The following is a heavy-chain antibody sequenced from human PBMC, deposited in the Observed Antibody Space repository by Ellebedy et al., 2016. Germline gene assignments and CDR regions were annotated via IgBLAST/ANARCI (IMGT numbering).Heavy chain of an antibody. D-gene: IGHD3-10*01. Sequence: LSLTXAASGFLFRAFAMHWVRQTPGKGLEWVPVITWNGVILGYADSVKGRFTISKDTSNNTVYLQMNSLRAEDSALYYCAKGNIFGWGDYFYMDVWGKGTTVTVSS. CDR3: AKGNIFGWGDYFYMDV. J-gene: IGHJ6*03. CDR2: ITWNGVIL. CDR1: GFLFRAFA. V-gene: IGHV3-9*01.